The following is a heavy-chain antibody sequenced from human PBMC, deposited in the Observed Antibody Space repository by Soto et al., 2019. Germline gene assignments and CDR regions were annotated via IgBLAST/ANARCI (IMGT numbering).Heavy chain of an antibody. Sequence: VASVKVSCKASGYTFTGYYMRWVRQAPGQGLEWMGWINPNSGGTNYAQKFQGWVTMTRDTSISTAYMELSRLRSDDTAVYYCARAFCSGGSCYYGHWFDPWGQGTLGTVSS. V-gene: IGHV1-2*04. CDR1: GYTFTGYY. CDR3: ARAFCSGGSCYYGHWFDP. J-gene: IGHJ5*02. CDR2: INPNSGGT. D-gene: IGHD2-15*01.